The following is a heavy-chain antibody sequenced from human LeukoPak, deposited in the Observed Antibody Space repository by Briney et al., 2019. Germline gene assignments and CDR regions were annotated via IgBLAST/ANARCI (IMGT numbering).Heavy chain of an antibody. CDR1: GGSINNYF. J-gene: IGHJ4*02. CDR3: AGSSAPWFVPNA. Sequence: SETLSLTCAVSGGSINNYFWNWIRQPAGKGLEWIGHIYITGSTKCNPSLKSRVAMSVDTSKNQFSLKLTSVTAADTAVYYCAGSSAPWFVPNARGQGTLVTVSS. D-gene: IGHD3-10*01. CDR2: IYITGST. V-gene: IGHV4-4*07.